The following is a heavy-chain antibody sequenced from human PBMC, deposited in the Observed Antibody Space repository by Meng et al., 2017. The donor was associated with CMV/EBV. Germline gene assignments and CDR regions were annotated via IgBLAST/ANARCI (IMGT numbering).Heavy chain of an antibody. CDR3: TTGGSSSSYYYGMDI. D-gene: IGHD6-6*01. Sequence: GESLKISCAASGFTFSNSWMSWVRQAPGKGLEWVGRIKSKTDGGTADYAAHVKGRFTISRDDSKNTLYLLMNRLKTEGTAVYYGTTGGSSSSYYYGMDIWGQGTTVTVSS. V-gene: IGHV3-15*01. CDR2: IKSKTDGGTA. CDR1: GFTFSNSW. J-gene: IGHJ6*02.